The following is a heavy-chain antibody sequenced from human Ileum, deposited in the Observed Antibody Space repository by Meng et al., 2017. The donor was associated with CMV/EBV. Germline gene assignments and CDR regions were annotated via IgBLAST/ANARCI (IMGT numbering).Heavy chain of an antibody. CDR1: GSTFDDYG. D-gene: IGHD3-10*01. CDR3: ARSFFGSGSYYSQY. CDR2: LNWNGDNP. Sequence: GESLKISCAASGSTFDDYGMSWVRQRPGKGLEWVSGLNWNGDNPGYADSVKGRFIVSRDNAKNSLYLQMNSLRVEDTAVYYCARSFFGSGSYYSQYWGQGTLVTVAS. J-gene: IGHJ4*02. V-gene: IGHV3-20*04.